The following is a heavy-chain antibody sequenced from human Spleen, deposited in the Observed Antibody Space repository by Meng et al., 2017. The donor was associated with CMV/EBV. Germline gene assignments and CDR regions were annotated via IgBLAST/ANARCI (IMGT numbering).Heavy chain of an antibody. CDR3: ARDDLFYCSSTSCYDGMDV. CDR2: ISYDGSKK. CDR1: GFTFSSDA. V-gene: IGHV3-30-3*01. Sequence: GESLKISCAASGFTFSSDAMHWVRQAPGKRLEWVAIISYDGSKKYSADPVKGRFTISRDNAKNSLYLQMNSLRAEDTAVYYCARDDLFYCSSTSCYDGMDVWGQGTTVTVSS. D-gene: IGHD2-2*01. J-gene: IGHJ6*02.